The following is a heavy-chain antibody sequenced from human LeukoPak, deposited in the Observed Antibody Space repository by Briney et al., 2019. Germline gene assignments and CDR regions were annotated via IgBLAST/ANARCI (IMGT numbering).Heavy chain of an antibody. CDR3: AKRFFGVVPAAIAFDY. CDR1: GFTFSSYA. J-gene: IGHJ4*02. CDR2: ISGGGGST. V-gene: IGHV3-23*01. Sequence: PGGSLRLSCAASGFTFSSYAMSWVRQAPGKGLEWVSAISGGGGSTFYADSVKGRLTISRDNSKNTLYLQMNSLRAEDTAVYYCAKRFFGVVPAAIAFDYWGQGTLVTVSS. D-gene: IGHD2-2*01.